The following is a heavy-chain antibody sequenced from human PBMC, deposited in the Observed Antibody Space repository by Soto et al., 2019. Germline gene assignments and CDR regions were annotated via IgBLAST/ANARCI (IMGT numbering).Heavy chain of an antibody. J-gene: IGHJ4*02. CDR1: GFTFSTYG. CDR2: ISYDGGNK. CDR3: AKDGNVFSSGWYAPIVDH. D-gene: IGHD6-19*01. Sequence: QVQLVESGGGVVQPGRSLRLSCAASGFTFSTYGMHWVRQAPGKGLAWVAVISYDGGNKYYTDSVKDRFTISRDNSKNTVYLQINRLRAEDTAVFFCAKDGNVFSSGWYAPIVDHGGQGAGVSVSS. V-gene: IGHV3-30*18.